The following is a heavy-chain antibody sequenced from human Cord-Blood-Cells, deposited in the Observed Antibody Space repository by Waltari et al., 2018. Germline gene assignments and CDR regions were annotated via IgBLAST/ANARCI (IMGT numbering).Heavy chain of an antibody. J-gene: IGHJ2*01. D-gene: IGHD7-27*01. CDR1: GYPFTGYY. CDR2: INPNSGGT. Sequence: QVQLVQSGAEVKKPGASVKVSCKASGYPFTGYYVHWVRQAPGQGLEWMGWINPNSGGTNYAQKFQGRVTMTRDTSISTAYMELSRLRSDDTAVYYCARSAAVWGLWYFDLWGRGTLVTVSS. V-gene: IGHV1-2*02. CDR3: ARSAAVWGLWYFDL.